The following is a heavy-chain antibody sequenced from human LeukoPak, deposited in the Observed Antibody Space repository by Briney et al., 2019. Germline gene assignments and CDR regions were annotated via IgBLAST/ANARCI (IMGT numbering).Heavy chain of an antibody. Sequence: SVKVSCKASGLTFSNSAMQWVRQARGQRLEWIGWIVVGSGNTNYAQKFQKRVTITRDMSTSTSYMEMSSLRSDDTAVYYCAADNQQIAVWGQGTLVTVSS. V-gene: IGHV1-58*02. CDR3: AADNQQIAV. D-gene: IGHD1-14*01. J-gene: IGHJ4*02. CDR1: GLTFSNSA. CDR2: IVVGSGNT.